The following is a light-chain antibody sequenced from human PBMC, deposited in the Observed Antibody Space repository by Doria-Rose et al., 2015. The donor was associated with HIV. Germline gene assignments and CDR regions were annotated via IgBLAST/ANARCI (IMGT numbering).Light chain of an antibody. CDR3: VLYMGSGIWM. CDR1: SGPVTGAYY. V-gene: IGLV8-61*01. CDR2: NTS. Sequence: QTVVTQEPSSSVSLGGTVTLTCGLTSGPVTGAYYPSWHQQTPGQAPRTLIYNTSSLSSGVSDRFSGSILGNKAALTILGAQADDESDYYCVLYMGSGIWMFGGGTKLTVL. J-gene: IGLJ3*02.